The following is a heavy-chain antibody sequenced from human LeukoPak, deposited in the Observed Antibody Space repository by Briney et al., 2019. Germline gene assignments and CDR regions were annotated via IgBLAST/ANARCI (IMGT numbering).Heavy chain of an antibody. CDR3: ARDVLERTYYNGMDV. V-gene: IGHV3-33*01. CDR2: IWYDGSNK. CDR1: GFTFSSFG. D-gene: IGHD1-1*01. Sequence: HSGGSLRLSCAASGFTFSSFGMHWVRQAPGKGLEWVAVIWYDGSNKYYADSVKGRFTISRDNSKNTLYLQMNSLRVEDTAVYYCARDVLERTYYNGMDVWGQGTTVTVSS. J-gene: IGHJ6*02.